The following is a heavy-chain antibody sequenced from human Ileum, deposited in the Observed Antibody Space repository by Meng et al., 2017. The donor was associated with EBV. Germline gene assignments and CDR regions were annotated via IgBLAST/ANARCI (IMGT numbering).Heavy chain of an antibody. J-gene: IGHJ4*02. D-gene: IGHD4-17*01. V-gene: IGHV1-46*01. CDR3: ARVPQTTMTAGGPDY. CDR1: GYTLTNYW. CDR2: INPSGDRP. Sequence: QVQLVQSGAEVKKPGASVKVSCKASGYTLTNYWMHWVRQAPGQGLEWMGIINPSGDRPTYPQKFQGRITMTRDMSTSTVYMELSSLRSEDTAVYYCARVPQTTMTAGGPDYWGQGTLVTVSS.